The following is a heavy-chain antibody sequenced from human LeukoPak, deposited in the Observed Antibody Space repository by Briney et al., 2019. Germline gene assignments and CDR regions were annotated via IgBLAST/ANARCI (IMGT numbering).Heavy chain of an antibody. J-gene: IGHJ4*02. CDR1: RGSVSRGNC. D-gene: IGHD5-24*01. Sequence: SEKLSFTFALSRGSVSRGNCGSWVRQPPGKGMEWIGEIYLGGKTNYNPSLKSRVTISIDTSKNQFSLKLISVTAADTALYYCARHMATPGTRGFVSWGQGTLVTVSS. CDR3: ARHMATPGTRGFVS. V-gene: IGHV4-4*02. CDR2: IYLGGKT.